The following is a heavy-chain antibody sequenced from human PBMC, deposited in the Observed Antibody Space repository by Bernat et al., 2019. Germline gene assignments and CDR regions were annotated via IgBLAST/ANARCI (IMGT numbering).Heavy chain of an antibody. CDR3: ARGDGDYFRAFDY. D-gene: IGHD4-17*01. Sequence: QVQLQESGPGLVKPSETLSLTCTVSGGSISSYYWSWIRQPPGKGLEWIGYIYYSGSTNYNPSPKSRVTISVDTSKNQFSLKLSSVTAADTAVYYCARGDGDYFRAFDYWGQGTLVTVSS. V-gene: IGHV4-59*01. CDR1: GGSISSYY. J-gene: IGHJ4*02. CDR2: IYYSGST.